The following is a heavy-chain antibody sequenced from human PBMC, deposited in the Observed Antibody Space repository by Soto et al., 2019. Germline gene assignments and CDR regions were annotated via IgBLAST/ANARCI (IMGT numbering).Heavy chain of an antibody. J-gene: IGHJ6*02. Sequence: PGGSLRLSCAASGFTFSSYGMHWVRQAPGKGLEWVAVIWYDGSNKYYADSVKGRFTISRDNSKNTLYLQMNSLRAEDTAVYYSARAWDSRDLYYYYGMDVWGQGTTVTVSS. V-gene: IGHV3-33*01. CDR1: GFTFSSYG. CDR2: IWYDGSNK. CDR3: ARAWDSRDLYYYYGMDV. D-gene: IGHD1-26*01.